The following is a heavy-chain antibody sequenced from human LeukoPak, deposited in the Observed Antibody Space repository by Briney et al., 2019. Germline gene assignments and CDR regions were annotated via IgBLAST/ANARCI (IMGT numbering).Heavy chain of an antibody. Sequence: ASVKVSCKASGYTFTGYYMHWVRPAPGQGLEWMGRVNPNSGGPKYAQKLQGRGTMTRSTSISTAYMELSRLSPDSTAVDYCAKNLGSFRGYSGHSFDQWGQGILVTVSS. CDR1: GYTFTGYY. CDR2: VNPNSGGP. V-gene: IGHV1-2*06. J-gene: IGHJ4*02. D-gene: IGHD5-12*01. CDR3: AKNLGSFRGYSGHSFDQ.